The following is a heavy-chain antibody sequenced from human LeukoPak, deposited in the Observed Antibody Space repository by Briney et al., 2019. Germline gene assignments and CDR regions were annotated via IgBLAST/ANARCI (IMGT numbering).Heavy chain of an antibody. CDR3: ARDGAYWQLLDY. CDR1: GFTFSSHW. Sequence: GGSLTLSCAAPGFTFSSHWMSGVRQAPGKGREGVANIRQDGSEKYYVDYVTGRFTISRDNARNSLYLHMNSLRAEDTAVYSGARDGAYWQLLDYWGQGTLVTVSS. J-gene: IGHJ4*02. V-gene: IGHV3-7*01. D-gene: IGHD2-21*01. CDR2: IRQDGSEK.